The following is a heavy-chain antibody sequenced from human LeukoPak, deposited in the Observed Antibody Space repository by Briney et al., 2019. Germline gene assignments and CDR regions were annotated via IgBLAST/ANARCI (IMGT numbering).Heavy chain of an antibody. CDR3: AKDLYYDSSGPFDY. V-gene: IGHV3-33*06. CDR2: IWHDGSNK. J-gene: IGHJ4*02. CDR1: GFTFSSYG. D-gene: IGHD3-22*01. Sequence: GRSLRLSCAASGFTFSSYGMHWVRQAPGKGLEWVSVIWHDGSNKYYADSVKGRFTISRDNSKNTLYLQMNSLRAEDTAVYYCAKDLYYDSSGPFDYWGQGTLVTVSS.